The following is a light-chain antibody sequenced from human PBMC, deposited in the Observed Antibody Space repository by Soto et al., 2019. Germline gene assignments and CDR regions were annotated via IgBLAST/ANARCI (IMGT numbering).Light chain of an antibody. V-gene: IGKV3-15*01. J-gene: IGKJ2*01. CDR1: QSVSSN. Sequence: EIVMTQSPATLSVSPGERATLSCRASQSVSSNLAWYQQKPGQAPRLLIYGASTRATGIPARFSGSGSGTEYTLTISSMQSRHFAVPFCQQYNHWTYTFGQGTKLEIK. CDR3: QQYNHWTYT. CDR2: GAS.